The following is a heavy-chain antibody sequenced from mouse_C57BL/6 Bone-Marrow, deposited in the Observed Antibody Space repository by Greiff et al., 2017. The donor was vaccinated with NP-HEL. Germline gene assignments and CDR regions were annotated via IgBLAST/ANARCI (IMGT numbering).Heavy chain of an antibody. J-gene: IGHJ1*03. CDR2: INPYNGGT. CDR3: ARYGNNWYFDV. D-gene: IGHD2-1*01. Sequence: VHVKQSGPVLVKPGASVKMSCKASGYTFTDYYMNWVKQSHGKSLEWIGVINPYNGGTSYNQKFKGKATLTVDKSSSTAYMELNSLTSEDSAVYYCARYGNNWYFDVWGTGTTVTVSS. V-gene: IGHV1-19*01. CDR1: GYTFTDYY.